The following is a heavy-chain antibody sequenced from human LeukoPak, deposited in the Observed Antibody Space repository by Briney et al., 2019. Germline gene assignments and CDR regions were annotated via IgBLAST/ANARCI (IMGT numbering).Heavy chain of an antibody. D-gene: IGHD3-10*02. CDR2: INSDGSST. J-gene: IGHJ4*02. CDR3: AREPAVHDYFDY. Sequence: PGGSLRLSCAASGFTFSSYWMHWVRQAPGKGLVWVSRINSDGSSTSYADSVKGRFTISRYNAKTTLYLQMNSLRAEDTAVYYCAREPAVHDYFDYWGQGTLVTVSS. CDR1: GFTFSSYW. V-gene: IGHV3-74*01.